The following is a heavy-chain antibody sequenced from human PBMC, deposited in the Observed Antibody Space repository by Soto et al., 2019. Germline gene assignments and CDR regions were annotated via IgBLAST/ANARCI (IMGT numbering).Heavy chain of an antibody. J-gene: IGHJ4*02. CDR3: ARGTVTTYDY. CDR2: MNPNSGNT. V-gene: IGHV1-8*01. Sequence: QVQLVQSGAEVKKPGASVKVSCKASGYTFTSYDINWVRQATGQGLEWMGWMNPNSGNTGYAQKVQXXVXRXXNTSLSTAYMELSSLRSEDTAVYYCARGTVTTYDYWGQGTLVTVSS. CDR1: GYTFTSYD. D-gene: IGHD4-17*01.